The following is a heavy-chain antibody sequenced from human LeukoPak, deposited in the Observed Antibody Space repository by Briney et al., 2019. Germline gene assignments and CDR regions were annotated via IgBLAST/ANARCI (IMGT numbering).Heavy chain of an antibody. CDR1: GGSISSYY. CDR2: IYYSGST. Sequence: ASETLSLTCTVSGGSISSYYWSWIRQPPGKGLEWIGYIYYSGSTNYNPSLKSRVTISVDTSKNQFSLKLSSVTAADTAVYYCAREAWYGDPTGWFDPWGQGTLVTVSS. V-gene: IGHV4-59*01. D-gene: IGHD4-17*01. J-gene: IGHJ5*02. CDR3: AREAWYGDPTGWFDP.